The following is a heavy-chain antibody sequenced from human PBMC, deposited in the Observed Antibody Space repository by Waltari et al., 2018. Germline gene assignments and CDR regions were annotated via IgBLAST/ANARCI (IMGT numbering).Heavy chain of an antibody. CDR3: ARRVCSGGSCYGGGFYFDY. Sequence: QVQLQESGPGLVQPSETLSLTCNVSGYSINSVLYWGWLRQPPGKGLEWIGNIYHSGNTYYNPSLKSRVNISIDTSKNQFSLKLSSVTAADTAIYYCARRVCSGGSCYGGGFYFDYWGQGALVTVSS. D-gene: IGHD2-15*01. CDR1: GYSINSVLY. CDR2: IYHSGNT. V-gene: IGHV4-38-2*02. J-gene: IGHJ4*02.